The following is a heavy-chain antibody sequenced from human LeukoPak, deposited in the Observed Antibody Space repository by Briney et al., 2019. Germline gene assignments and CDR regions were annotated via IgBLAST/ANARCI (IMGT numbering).Heavy chain of an antibody. CDR2: IIPIFGTA. V-gene: IGHV1-69*01. CDR1: GGTFSSYA. CDR3: ARAGRDGYNYLPDY. Sequence: ASVTVSCKASGGTFSSYAISWVRQAPGQGLEWMGGIIPIFGTANYAQKFQGRVTITADESTSTAYMELSSLRSEDTAVYYCARAGRDGYNYLPDYWGQGTLVTVSS. J-gene: IGHJ4*02. D-gene: IGHD5-24*01.